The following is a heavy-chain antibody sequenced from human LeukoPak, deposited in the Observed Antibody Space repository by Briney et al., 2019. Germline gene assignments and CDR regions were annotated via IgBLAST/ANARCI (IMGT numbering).Heavy chain of an antibody. CDR3: ARVVRDSSGYVPHYFDY. D-gene: IGHD3-22*01. Sequence: ASVKVSCKASGGTFSSYAISWVRQAPGQGLEWMGGIIPIFGTANYAQKFQGRVTITTDESTSTAYMELSGLRSEDTAVYYCARVVRDSSGYVPHYFDYWGQGTLVTVSS. V-gene: IGHV1-69*05. CDR2: IIPIFGTA. CDR1: GGTFSSYA. J-gene: IGHJ4*02.